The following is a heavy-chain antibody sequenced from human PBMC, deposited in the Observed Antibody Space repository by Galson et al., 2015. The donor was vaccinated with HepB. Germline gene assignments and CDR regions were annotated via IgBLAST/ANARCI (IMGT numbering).Heavy chain of an antibody. CDR2: ISSSSSYI. Sequence: SLRLSCAASGFTFSSYSMNWVRQAPGKGLEWVSSISSSSSYIYYADSVKGRFTISRDNAKNSLYLQMNSLRAEDTAVYYCARAKGTAGAFDIWGQGTMVTVSS. V-gene: IGHV3-21*01. CDR3: ARAKGTAGAFDI. J-gene: IGHJ3*02. D-gene: IGHD6-19*01. CDR1: GFTFSSYS.